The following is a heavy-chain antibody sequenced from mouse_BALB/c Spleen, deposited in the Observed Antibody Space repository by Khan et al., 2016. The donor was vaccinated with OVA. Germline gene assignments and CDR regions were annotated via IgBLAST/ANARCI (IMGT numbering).Heavy chain of an antibody. CDR2: IWSGGST. CDR3: ARSDDYDEGLAY. J-gene: IGHJ3*01. Sequence: QVQLQQSGPGLVQPSQSLSITCTVSGFSLTTYGVHWVRQSPGKGLEWLGVIWSGGSTDYNAAFISRLSISKDNPKSQVFFKMNSLQANDTAIYYCARSDDYDEGLAYWGQGTMVTVSA. V-gene: IGHV2-2*02. CDR1: GFSLTTYG. D-gene: IGHD2-4*01.